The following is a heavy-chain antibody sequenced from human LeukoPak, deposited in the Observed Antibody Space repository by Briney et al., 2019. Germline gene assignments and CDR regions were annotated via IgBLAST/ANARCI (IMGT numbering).Heavy chain of an antibody. Sequence: SETLSLTCTASGGSISSYYWSWIRQPPGKGLEWIGYIYYSGSTNYNPSLKSRVTISVDTSKNQFSLKLSSVTAADTAVYYCARDRGGSHRNWGQGTLVTVSS. CDR2: IYYSGST. CDR1: GGSISSYY. CDR3: ARDRGGSHRN. V-gene: IGHV4-59*01. J-gene: IGHJ4*02. D-gene: IGHD2-15*01.